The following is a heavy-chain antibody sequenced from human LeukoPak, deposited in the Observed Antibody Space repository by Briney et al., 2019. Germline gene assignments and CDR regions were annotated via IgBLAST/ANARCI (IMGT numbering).Heavy chain of an antibody. Sequence: SETLSLTCDVSGGSVTSTNWWTWVRQPPGKGLEWIGEVHLDGRTNYNPSLKSRLIMSVDLPENHISLKLSSVTAADTAVYYCARHERDASLDHALDIWGQGTMVTVSP. CDR2: VHLDGRT. V-gene: IGHV4-4*02. CDR3: ARHERDASLDHALDI. J-gene: IGHJ3*02. D-gene: IGHD5-24*01. CDR1: GGSVTSTNW.